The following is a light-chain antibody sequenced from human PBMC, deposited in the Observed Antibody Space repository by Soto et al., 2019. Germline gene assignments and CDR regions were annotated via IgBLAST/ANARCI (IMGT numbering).Light chain of an antibody. J-gene: IGKJ1*01. CDR3: QQYGTSPWT. CDR1: QTVRYSY. V-gene: IGKV3-20*01. CDR2: GAS. Sequence: EIVLAQSPGTLSLSPGERATLSCRATQTVRYSYLAWYQQKPGQPPCLLIYGASNRATGIPDRFSGSASGTDVTLTISRLEPEDFAVYYCQQYGTSPWTFGQGTKVEIK.